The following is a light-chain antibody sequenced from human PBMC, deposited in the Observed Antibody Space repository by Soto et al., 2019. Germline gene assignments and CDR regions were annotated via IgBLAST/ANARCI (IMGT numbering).Light chain of an antibody. CDR2: KAS. J-gene: IGKJ1*01. CDR1: QSASNS. V-gene: IGKV1-5*03. Sequence: DIQMTQSPSTLSASVGDSVTITCRASQSASNSLAWYQQRPGRAPKLLIYKASSLESGVPSRFSGSGSGTEFTLNINSLEPDDFATYYCQQDHMFNTFPWTFGQGTRVEIK. CDR3: QQDHMFNTFPWT.